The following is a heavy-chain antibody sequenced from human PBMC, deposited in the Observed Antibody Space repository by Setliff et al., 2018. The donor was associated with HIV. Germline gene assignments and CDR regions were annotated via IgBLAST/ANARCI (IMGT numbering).Heavy chain of an antibody. CDR1: GGSMSSGSYF. CDR2: IYTSGST. V-gene: IGHV4-61*02. CDR3: ARWGETTGIKAFDL. Sequence: SETLSLTCTVSGGSMSSGSYFWSWIRQPAGKGLEWIGRIYTSGSTDYNPSLKSRLTISVDTSKNQLSLNLSSVTAADTAVYYCARWGETTGIKAFDLWGQGTMVTVSS. D-gene: IGHD1-1*01. J-gene: IGHJ3*01.